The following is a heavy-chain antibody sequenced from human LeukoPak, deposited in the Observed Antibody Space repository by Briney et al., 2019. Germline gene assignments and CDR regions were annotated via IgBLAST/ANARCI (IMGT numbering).Heavy chain of an antibody. Sequence: SVKVSCKASGGTFSSYAISWVRQAPGQGLEWMGGIIPIFGTANYAQKFQGRVTITADESTSTAYMELSSLRSEDTAVCYCARVGYYDSSGYSEYYYYYYGMDVWGQGTTVTVSS. J-gene: IGHJ6*02. CDR2: IIPIFGTA. CDR1: GGTFSSYA. D-gene: IGHD3-22*01. CDR3: ARVGYYDSSGYSEYYYYYYGMDV. V-gene: IGHV1-69*13.